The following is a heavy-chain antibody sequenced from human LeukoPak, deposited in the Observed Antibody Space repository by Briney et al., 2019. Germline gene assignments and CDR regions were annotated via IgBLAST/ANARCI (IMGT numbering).Heavy chain of an antibody. J-gene: IGHJ4*02. D-gene: IGHD4-23*01. CDR2: IASDGSST. CDR1: GFTFSSYW. CDR3: ARGRPHGNDY. V-gene: IGHV3-74*01. Sequence: GGSLRLSCAASGFTFSSYWMNWVRQAPGKGLVWVSRIASDGSSTTYADSVKGRFSISRDNAKNTLYLQMNSLRVEGTAVYYCARGRPHGNDYWGQGTLVTVSS.